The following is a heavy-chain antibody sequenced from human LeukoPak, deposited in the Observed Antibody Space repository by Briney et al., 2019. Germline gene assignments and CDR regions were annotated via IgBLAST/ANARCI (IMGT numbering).Heavy chain of an antibody. CDR2: ISGSGGST. J-gene: IGHJ4*02. D-gene: IGHD2-2*01. Sequence: GGSLRLSCAASGFTFSSYAMSWVRQAPGKGLEWVSAISGSGGSTYYADSVKGRFTISRDNSKNTLYLQMNSLRAEDTAVYYCARGRFDCRTFSCYLFDRWGQGTPVTVSS. V-gene: IGHV3-23*01. CDR3: ARGRFDCRTFSCYLFDR. CDR1: GFTFSSYA.